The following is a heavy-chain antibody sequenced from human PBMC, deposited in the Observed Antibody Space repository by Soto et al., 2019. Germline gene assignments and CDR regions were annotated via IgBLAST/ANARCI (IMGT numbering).Heavy chain of an antibody. CDR3: ARDIVVVVAATRNYYGMDV. CDR1: GYTFTSYY. D-gene: IGHD2-15*01. Sequence: ASVKVSCKASGYTFTSYYMHWVRQAPGQGLEWIGKINPSGGSTSYAQKFQGRVTMTRDTSTSTVYMELSSLRSEDTAVYYCARDIVVVVAATRNYYGMDVWGQGTTVTVSS. V-gene: IGHV1-46*01. CDR2: INPSGGST. J-gene: IGHJ6*02.